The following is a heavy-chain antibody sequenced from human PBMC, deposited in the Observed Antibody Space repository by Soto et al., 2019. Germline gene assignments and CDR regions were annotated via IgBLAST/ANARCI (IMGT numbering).Heavy chain of an antibody. CDR1: GGSISSGSYY. V-gene: IGHV4-39*01. J-gene: IGHJ4*02. D-gene: IGHD3-3*01. Sequence: SETLSLTCTVSGGSISSGSYYWGWIRQPPGKGLEWIGSIYYSGSTYYNPSLKSRVTISVDTSKNQFSLKLSSVTAADTAVYYCATSPPTIFGVVIEDYWGQGTLVTVSS. CDR3: ATSPPTIFGVVIEDY. CDR2: IYYSGST.